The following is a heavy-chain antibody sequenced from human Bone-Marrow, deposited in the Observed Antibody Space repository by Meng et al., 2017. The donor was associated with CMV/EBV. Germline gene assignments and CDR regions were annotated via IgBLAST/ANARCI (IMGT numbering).Heavy chain of an antibody. Sequence: GESLKISCAASGFTFSSYAMSWVRQAPGKGLEWVSAISGSGGSTYYADSVKGRFTISRDNSKNTLYLQMNSLRAEDTAVYYCAKSGYSYGPLLDYWGEGTLVTFSS. CDR1: GFTFSSYA. V-gene: IGHV3-23*01. D-gene: IGHD5-18*01. CDR2: ISGSGGST. CDR3: AKSGYSYGPLLDY. J-gene: IGHJ4*02.